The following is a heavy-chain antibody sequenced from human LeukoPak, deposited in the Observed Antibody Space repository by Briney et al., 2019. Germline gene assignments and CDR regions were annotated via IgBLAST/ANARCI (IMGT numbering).Heavy chain of an antibody. D-gene: IGHD6-19*01. J-gene: IGHJ4*02. Sequence: GGSLRLSCAASGFTFSNYAMSWVRQAPGKGLEWVSAINDSGGSPYYADSVKGRFTISRDNSKNTLYLQMNSLRAEDTAVYYCAKPAISSRGWYYDYWGQGTLVTVSS. CDR3: AKPAISSRGWYYDY. CDR2: INDSGGSP. V-gene: IGHV3-23*01. CDR1: GFTFSNYA.